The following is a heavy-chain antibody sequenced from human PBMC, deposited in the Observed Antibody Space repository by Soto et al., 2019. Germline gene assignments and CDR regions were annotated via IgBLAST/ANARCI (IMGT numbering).Heavy chain of an antibody. CDR3: AKARVTTYYYYYYMDV. CDR1: GFTFSSYA. D-gene: IGHD4-17*01. Sequence: EVQLLESGGGLVQPGGSLRLSCAASGFTFSSYAMSWVRQAPGKGLEWVSDISGSGGSTYYADSCNVRFTISRDNSKITLYLQVNSLRAEDTAVYYCAKARVTTYYYYYYMDVCGKGTKVTVSS. J-gene: IGHJ6*03. CDR2: ISGSGGST. V-gene: IGHV3-23*01.